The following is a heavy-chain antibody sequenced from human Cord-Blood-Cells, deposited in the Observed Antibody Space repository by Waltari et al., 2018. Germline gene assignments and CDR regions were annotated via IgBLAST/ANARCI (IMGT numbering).Heavy chain of an antibody. Sequence: QVQLVQSGAEVKKPGSSVKVSCKASGYTFTSYGISWVRQAPGQGLEWMGWISAYNGNTNYAQKHQGRVTMTTDTSTSTAYMELRSLRSDDTAMYYCARDVGYCSSTSCFYYYYMDVWGKGTTVTVSS. V-gene: IGHV1-18*04. CDR1: GYTFTSYG. D-gene: IGHD2-2*01. J-gene: IGHJ6*03. CDR2: ISAYNGNT. CDR3: ARDVGYCSSTSCFYYYYMDV.